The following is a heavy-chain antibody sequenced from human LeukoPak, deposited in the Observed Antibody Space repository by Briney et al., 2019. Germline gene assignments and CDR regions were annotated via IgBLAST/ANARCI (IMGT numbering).Heavy chain of an antibody. Sequence: ASVKVSCKASGYTFTSYDINWVRQATGQGLEWMGWMNPNSGNTGYAQKFQGRVTMTRNTSISTAYMELSSLRSEDTAVYCCARGSMTKYCTNGVCYSDWFDPWGQGTLVTVSS. CDR1: GYTFTSYD. V-gene: IGHV1-8*01. J-gene: IGHJ5*02. D-gene: IGHD2-8*01. CDR3: ARGSMTKYCTNGVCYSDWFDP. CDR2: MNPNSGNT.